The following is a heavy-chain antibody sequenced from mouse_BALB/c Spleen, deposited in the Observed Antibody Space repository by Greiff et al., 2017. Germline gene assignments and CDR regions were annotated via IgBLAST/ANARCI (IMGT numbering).Heavy chain of an antibody. J-gene: IGHJ3*01. D-gene: IGHD3-3*01. CDR1: GYTFTDYA. CDR3: ARERTAWFAY. Sequence: VMLVESGAELVRPGVSVKISCKGSGYTFTDYAMHWVKQSHAKSLEWIGVISTYYGDASYNQKFKGKATMTVDKSSSTAYMELARLTSEDSAIYYCARERTAWFAYWGQGTLVTVSA. V-gene: IGHV1S137*01. CDR2: ISTYYGDA.